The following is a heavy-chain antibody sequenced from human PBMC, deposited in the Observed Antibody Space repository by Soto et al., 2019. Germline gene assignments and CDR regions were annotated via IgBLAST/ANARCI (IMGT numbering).Heavy chain of an antibody. CDR2: IKSKTDGGTT. D-gene: IGHD4-4*01. CDR3: TTEFYSNYGGDYYYYMDV. V-gene: IGHV3-15*01. J-gene: IGHJ6*03. CDR1: GFTFSNAW. Sequence: GGSLRLSCAASGFTFSNAWMSWVRQAPGKGLEWVGRIKSKTDGGTTDYAAPVKGRFTISRDDSKNTLYLQMNSLKTEDTAVYYCTTEFYSNYGGDYYYYMDVWGKGTTVTVSS.